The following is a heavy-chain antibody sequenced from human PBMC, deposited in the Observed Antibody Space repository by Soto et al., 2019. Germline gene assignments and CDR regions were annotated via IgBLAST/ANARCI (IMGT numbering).Heavy chain of an antibody. V-gene: IGHV1-18*01. CDR3: ATRSPAFDY. J-gene: IGHJ4*02. CDR2: ISTDKGHT. Sequence: QVQLVQSGPEVKKPGASVKVSCRTSGYTFTSFGITWVRQAPGQGLEWMAWISTDKGHTNYAQKFQGRVTMTTDTSTSTAYMELRSLRSDDTAVYYCATRSPAFDYWGQGTLVTVST. CDR1: GYTFTSFG.